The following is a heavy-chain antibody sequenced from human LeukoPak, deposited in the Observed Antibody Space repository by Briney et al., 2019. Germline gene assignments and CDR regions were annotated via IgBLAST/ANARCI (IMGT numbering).Heavy chain of an antibody. V-gene: IGHV3-30*02. Sequence: GGSLRLSCAASGFTFSSYGMHWVRQAPGKGLEWVAFIRYDGSNKYYADSVKGRFTISRDNSKNTLYLQMNSLRAEDTAVYYCARGEDHSLLIWGQGTMVTVSS. CDR2: IRYDGSNK. CDR1: GFTFSSYG. J-gene: IGHJ3*02. CDR3: ARGEDHSLLI. D-gene: IGHD2-21*01.